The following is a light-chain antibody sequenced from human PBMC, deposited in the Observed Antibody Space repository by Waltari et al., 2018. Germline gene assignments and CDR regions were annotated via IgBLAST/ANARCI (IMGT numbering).Light chain of an antibody. CDR2: DVS. Sequence: QSALTQPRSVSASPGQSVTISRTGTSTAVVGYNSVSWYQLHPGKAPKFMMYDVSARPSGVPDRFSGSKSGNTASLTISGLQAEDEADYYCCSYAARYTLVFGGGTKLTVL. J-gene: IGLJ2*01. V-gene: IGLV2-11*01. CDR1: STAVVGYNS. CDR3: CSYAARYTLV.